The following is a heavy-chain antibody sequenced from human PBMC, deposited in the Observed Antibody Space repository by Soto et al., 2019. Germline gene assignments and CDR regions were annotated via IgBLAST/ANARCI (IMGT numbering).Heavy chain of an antibody. CDR3: ARSSFVHYVPSDY. Sequence: QVQLVESGGGVVQPGRSLRLSCAASGFTFSNYAMHWVRQAPGKGLEWVAVISYNGGNEYYADSVKGRFTLSRDNSKNTLYLQMNLLRTEDTAVYYCARSSFVHYVPSDYWCQGTLVTVSS. J-gene: IGHJ4*02. CDR2: ISYNGGNE. V-gene: IGHV3-30-3*01. CDR1: GFTFSNYA. D-gene: IGHD4-17*01.